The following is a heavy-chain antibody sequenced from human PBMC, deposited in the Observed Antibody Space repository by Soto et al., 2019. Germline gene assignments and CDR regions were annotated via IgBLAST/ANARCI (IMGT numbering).Heavy chain of an antibody. Sequence: ASVKVSCKASGYIFTGYYIHWVRPAPGQGLEWMGWIDSNSGGTNCAHRFQGRVTMTRDTSISTAYKELSRLRSDDTAVYYCARTLYSSFGYWGQGTLVTVS. D-gene: IGHD6-19*01. CDR2: IDSNSGGT. CDR1: GYIFTGYY. J-gene: IGHJ4*02. V-gene: IGHV1-2*02. CDR3: ARTLYSSFGY.